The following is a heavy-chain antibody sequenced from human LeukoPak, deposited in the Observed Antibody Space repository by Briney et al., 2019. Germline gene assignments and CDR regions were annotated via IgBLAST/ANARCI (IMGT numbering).Heavy chain of an antibody. J-gene: IGHJ4*02. Sequence: SETLSLTCAVSGGAFSGYYWSWIRQPPGKGLEWIGEINHSGSTNYNPSLKSQVTISVGSSKNQFSLKLSSVTAADTAVYYCARPHSTFFDQDAAYYFDYWGQGTLVTVSS. V-gene: IGHV4-34*01. CDR3: ARPHSTFFDQDAAYYFDY. D-gene: IGHD3-3*01. CDR2: INHSGST. CDR1: GGAFSGYY.